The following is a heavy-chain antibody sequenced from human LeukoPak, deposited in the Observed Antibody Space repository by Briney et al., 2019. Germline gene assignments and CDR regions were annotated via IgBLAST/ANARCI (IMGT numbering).Heavy chain of an antibody. CDR2: ISDSGGST. CDR3: ARVYSANGYGSGYYDY. Sequence: PGGSLRLSCAASGFTFSTYVMNWVRQAPGKGLEWVSTISDSGGSTYYADSVKGRFTISRGNAKNTLYLQMNSLRAEDTAVYYCARVYSANGYGSGYYDYWGQGTLVTVSS. D-gene: IGHD3-10*01. V-gene: IGHV3-23*01. CDR1: GFTFSTYV. J-gene: IGHJ4*02.